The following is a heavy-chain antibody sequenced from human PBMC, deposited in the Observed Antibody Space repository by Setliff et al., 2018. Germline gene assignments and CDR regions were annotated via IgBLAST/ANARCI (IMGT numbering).Heavy chain of an antibody. J-gene: IGHJ4*02. CDR1: GFTFDDYA. D-gene: IGHD3-10*01. CDR3: AKGGSYLILSYFDY. Sequence: HPGGSLRLSCAASGFTFDDYAMHWVRQVPGKGLEWVSGISWKTGTISYADSVKGRFTISRERGKNSLYLQMNSLTTEDTALYYCAKGGSYLILSYFDYWGQGTLVTVSS. CDR2: ISWKTGTI. V-gene: IGHV3-9*01.